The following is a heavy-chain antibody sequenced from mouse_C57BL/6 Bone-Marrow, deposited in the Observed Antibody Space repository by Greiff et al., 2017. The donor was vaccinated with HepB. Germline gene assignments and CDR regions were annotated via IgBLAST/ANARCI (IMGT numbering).Heavy chain of an antibody. Sequence: QVQLQQPGAELVKPGASVKLSCKASGYTFTSYWMHWVKQRPGRGLEWIGRNDPNSGGTKYNEKFKSKATLTVDKPSSTAYMQLSSLTSEDSAVYYCAREDYYGSRGNYFDYWGQGTTLTVSS. CDR3: AREDYYGSRGNYFDY. J-gene: IGHJ2*01. D-gene: IGHD1-1*01. V-gene: IGHV1-72*01. CDR1: GYTFTSYW. CDR2: NDPNSGGT.